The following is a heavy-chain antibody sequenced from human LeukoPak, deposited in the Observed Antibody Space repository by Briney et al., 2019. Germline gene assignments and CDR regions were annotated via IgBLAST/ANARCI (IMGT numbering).Heavy chain of an antibody. V-gene: IGHV4-39*07. CDR1: GGSISSSSYY. CDR3: ARILEQLWFVDY. CDR2: IYYSGST. Sequence: PSETLSLTCTVSGGSISSSSYYWGWIRQPPGKGLEWIGSIYYSGSTYYNPSLKSRVTISVDTSKNQFSLKLSSVTAADTAVYYCARILEQLWFVDYWGQGTLVTVSS. D-gene: IGHD5-18*01. J-gene: IGHJ4*02.